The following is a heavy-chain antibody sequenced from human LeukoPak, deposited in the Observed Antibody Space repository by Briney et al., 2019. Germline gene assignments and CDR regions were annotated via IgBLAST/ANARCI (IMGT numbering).Heavy chain of an antibody. Sequence: GGSLRLSCAASGFTFSDYYMSWIRQAPGKGLEWVSYISSSSSYTNYADSVKGRFTISRDNAKNSLCLQMNSLRAEDTAVYYCAREMTLGELSLYPWGQGTMVTVSS. CDR1: GFTFSDYY. CDR2: ISSSSSYT. D-gene: IGHD3-16*02. J-gene: IGHJ3*01. V-gene: IGHV3-11*06. CDR3: AREMTLGELSLYP.